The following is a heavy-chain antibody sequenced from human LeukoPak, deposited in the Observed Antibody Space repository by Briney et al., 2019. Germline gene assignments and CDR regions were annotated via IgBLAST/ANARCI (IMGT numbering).Heavy chain of an antibody. D-gene: IGHD6-19*01. V-gene: IGHV3-48*03. CDR2: ISNSGSTI. J-gene: IGHJ5*02. CDR1: GFTFSSYE. Sequence: PGGSLRLSCAASGFTFSSYEMNWVRQAPGKGLEWVSYISNSGSTIYYADSVKGRFTISRDNAKNSLYLQMNSLRAEDTAVYYCAAPGIAVAGTKVDWFDPWGQGTLVTVSS. CDR3: AAPGIAVAGTKVDWFDP.